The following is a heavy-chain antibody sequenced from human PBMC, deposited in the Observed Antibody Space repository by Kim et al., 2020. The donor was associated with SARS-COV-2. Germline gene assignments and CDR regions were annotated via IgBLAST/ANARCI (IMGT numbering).Heavy chain of an antibody. CDR1: GYSFTSYW. CDR2: IYPGDSDT. Sequence: GESLQISCKGSGYSFTSYWIGWVRQMPGKGLEWMGIIYPGDSDTRYSPSFQGQVTISADESISTAYLQWSSMKASDTAMYYCARRGGVVVPDNWFDPWGQGTLVTVSS. D-gene: IGHD2-2*01. CDR3: ARRGGVVVPDNWFDP. J-gene: IGHJ5*02. V-gene: IGHV5-51*01.